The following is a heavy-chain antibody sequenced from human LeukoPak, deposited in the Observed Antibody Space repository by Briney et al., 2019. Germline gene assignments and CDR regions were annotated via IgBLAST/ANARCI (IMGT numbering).Heavy chain of an antibody. D-gene: IGHD1-26*01. J-gene: IGHJ4*02. CDR2: IIPVFGTA. CDR1: GGTFSSYT. CDR3: ARAWESIAGYYFDY. Sequence: ASVKVSCKASGGTFSSYTINWVRQAPGQGLEWMGGIIPVFGTANYVQKFQGRVTITADESTSTAYMELSSLRSEDTAVYYCARAWESIAGYYFDYWGQGTLVTVSS. V-gene: IGHV1-69*13.